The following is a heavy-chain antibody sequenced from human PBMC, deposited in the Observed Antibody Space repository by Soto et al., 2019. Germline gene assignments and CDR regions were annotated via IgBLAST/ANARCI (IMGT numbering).Heavy chain of an antibody. V-gene: IGHV4-59*01. J-gene: IGHJ6*02. Sequence: PSETLSLTCTVSGGSISSYYWSWIRQPPGKGLEWIGYIYYSGSTNYNPSLKSRVTISVDTSKNQFSLKLSSVTAADTAVYYCARSSSWEHYYYYGMDVWGQGTTVTVSS. D-gene: IGHD6-13*01. CDR1: GGSISSYY. CDR3: ARSSSWEHYYYYGMDV. CDR2: IYYSGST.